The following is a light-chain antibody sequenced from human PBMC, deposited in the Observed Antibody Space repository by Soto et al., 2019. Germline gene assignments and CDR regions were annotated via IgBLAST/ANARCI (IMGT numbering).Light chain of an antibody. V-gene: IGKV1-5*01. CDR1: QSISSW. Sequence: DIQMTQSPSTLSASVGDTVTITCRASQSISSWLAWYQQKPGKAPQLLIYDASSLQSGVPSRFSGSGSGTEFTLTISSLQPDDFATYYCQQYNSFSITFGGGTKVEIK. CDR2: DAS. CDR3: QQYNSFSIT. J-gene: IGKJ4*01.